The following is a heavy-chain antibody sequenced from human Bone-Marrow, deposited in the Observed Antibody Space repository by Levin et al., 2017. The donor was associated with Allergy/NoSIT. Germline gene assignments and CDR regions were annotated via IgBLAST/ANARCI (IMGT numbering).Heavy chain of an antibody. CDR2: ISSSGDTI. D-gene: IGHD2-21*01. CDR1: GFTFSDYY. V-gene: IGHV3-11*01. Sequence: GGSLRLSCAASGFTFSDYYMSWIRQAPGKGLEWVSYISSSGDTIYYEDSVNGRFTIYRDNAENSLHLHMNSLKSDDTAVYYCVRGACGGDSCYLDHWGQGTLVTVSS. J-gene: IGHJ4*02. CDR3: VRGACGGDSCYLDH.